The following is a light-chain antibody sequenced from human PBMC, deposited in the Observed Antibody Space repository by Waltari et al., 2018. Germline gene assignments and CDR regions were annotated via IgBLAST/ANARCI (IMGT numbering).Light chain of an antibody. CDR1: QSITNY. CDR2: AAS. CDR3: QQSYSTPYT. V-gene: IGKV1-39*01. J-gene: IGKJ2*01. Sequence: DIQMTQSPSSLSASVGDSVIITCRASQSITNYLNWYQQKPGKPPNLLIYAASNLQSGVPSRFSGSGSGTDFTLTISSLQPEDFATYYCQQSYSTPYTFGQGTKLEIK.